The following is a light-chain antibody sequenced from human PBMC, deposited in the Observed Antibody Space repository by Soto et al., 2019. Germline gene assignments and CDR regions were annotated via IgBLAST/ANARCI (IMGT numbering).Light chain of an antibody. CDR3: QKYDSAPYT. V-gene: IGKV1-27*01. CDR1: QGITNY. CDR2: AAF. Sequence: DIQMTQSPPSLSASVGDRVTITCRASQGITNYLAWYQQKPGKVPKLLIYAAFILQSGVPSRFSGSGSGTDFTLTISSLQPEDVATYYCQKYDSAPYTFGQGTNLELK. J-gene: IGKJ2*01.